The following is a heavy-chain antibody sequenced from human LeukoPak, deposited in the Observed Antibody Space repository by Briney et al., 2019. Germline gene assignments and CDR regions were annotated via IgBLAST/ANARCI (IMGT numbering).Heavy chain of an antibody. CDR1: GFTFSSYS. CDR2: ISSSSSYI. CDR3: ARRTVTLYGMDV. Sequence: GSLRLSCAASGFTFSSYSMNWVRQAPGKGLEGVSSISSSSSYIYYADSVQGRFTISRDNAKNSLYLQMNSLRAEDTAVYYCARRTVTLYGMDVWGQGTTVTVSS. J-gene: IGHJ6*02. D-gene: IGHD4-17*01. V-gene: IGHV3-21*01.